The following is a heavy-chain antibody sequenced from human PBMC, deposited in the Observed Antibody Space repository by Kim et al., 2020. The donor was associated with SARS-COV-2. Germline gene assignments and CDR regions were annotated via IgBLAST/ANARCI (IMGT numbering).Heavy chain of an antibody. CDR3: ARRGGISGYGAYLDY. J-gene: IGHJ4*02. Sequence: SETLSLTCTVSGGSISSYYWSWIRQPPGKGLEWMGYIYYSGSTDYNPSLKSRFTISVDTSKNHFSLKLSSVTAADTAVYYGARRGGISGYGAYLDYWGQGTLVTVSS. CDR1: GGSISSYY. D-gene: IGHD4-17*01. V-gene: IGHV4-59*08. CDR2: IYYSGST.